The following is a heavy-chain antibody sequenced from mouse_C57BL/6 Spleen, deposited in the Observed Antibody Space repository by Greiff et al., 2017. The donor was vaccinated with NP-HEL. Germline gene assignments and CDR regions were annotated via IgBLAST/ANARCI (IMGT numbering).Heavy chain of an antibody. J-gene: IGHJ1*03. CDR3: TREYGNYEDWYFDV. D-gene: IGHD2-10*02. V-gene: IGHV1-5*01. CDR2: IYPGNSDT. Sequence: VQLQQSGTVLARPGASVKMSCKTSGYTFTSYWMHWVKQRPGQGLEWIGAIYPGNSDTSYNQKFKGKAKLTAVTSASTAYMELSSLTNEDSAVYYCTREYGNYEDWYFDVWGTGTTVTVSS. CDR1: GYTFTSYW.